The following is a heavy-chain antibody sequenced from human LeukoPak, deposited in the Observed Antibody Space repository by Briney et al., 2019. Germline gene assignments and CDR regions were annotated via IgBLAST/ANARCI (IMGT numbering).Heavy chain of an antibody. V-gene: IGHV3-7*01. Sequence: GGSLRLSCAASGFTFSSYWMSWVRQAPGKGLEWVANIKQDGSEKYYVDSVKGRFTISRDNAKNSLYLQMNSLRAEDTAVYYCARGTTREYYYGSGSYSYYWGQGTLVTVSS. CDR1: GFTFSSYW. J-gene: IGHJ4*02. CDR3: ARGTTREYYYGSGSYSYY. D-gene: IGHD3-10*01. CDR2: IKQDGSEK.